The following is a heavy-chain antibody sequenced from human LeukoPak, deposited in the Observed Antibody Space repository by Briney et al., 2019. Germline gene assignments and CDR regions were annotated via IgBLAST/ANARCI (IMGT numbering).Heavy chain of an antibody. CDR1: GFTFSSYA. Sequence: HPGGSLRLSCAASGFTFSSYAMSWVRQAPGKGLEWVSAISGSGGSTYYADSVKGRFTISRDNSKNTLYLQMNSLRAEDTAVYYCAALQGGELLWFGELLRGAFDIWGQGTMVTVSS. CDR3: AALQGGELLWFGELLRGAFDI. D-gene: IGHD3-10*01. J-gene: IGHJ3*02. CDR2: ISGSGGST. V-gene: IGHV3-23*01.